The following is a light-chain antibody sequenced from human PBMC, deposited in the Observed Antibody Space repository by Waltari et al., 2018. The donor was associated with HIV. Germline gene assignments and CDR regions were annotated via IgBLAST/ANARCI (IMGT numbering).Light chain of an antibody. CDR2: RDN. V-gene: IGLV1-47*01. CDR1: SSNVGRNA. J-gene: IGLJ2*01. CDR3: STWDDSLKDVL. Sequence: QSALTQPPSASGTPGQRVTISCSGSSSNVGRNAVYWDQKFPGSAPHLVIYRDNQRPPGVSDRFSGSKSGAAGSLAISRLRSEDEADFYCSTWDDSLKDVLFGGGTKLTVL.